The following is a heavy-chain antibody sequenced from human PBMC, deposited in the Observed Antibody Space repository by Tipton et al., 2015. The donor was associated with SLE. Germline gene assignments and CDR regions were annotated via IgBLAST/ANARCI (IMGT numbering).Heavy chain of an antibody. CDR2: IYTSGST. V-gene: IGHV4-61*02. CDR1: GGSISSGSYY. CDR3: VRGHPHIVVLIGGGWFDP. J-gene: IGHJ5*02. D-gene: IGHD2-21*01. Sequence: LRLSCTVSGGSISSGSYYWSWIRQPAGKGLEWIGRIYTSGSTNYNPSLKSRVTLSIDTSKNQFSLKMRSVTAADTAVYYCVRGHPHIVVLIGGGWFDPWGQGTLVTVSS.